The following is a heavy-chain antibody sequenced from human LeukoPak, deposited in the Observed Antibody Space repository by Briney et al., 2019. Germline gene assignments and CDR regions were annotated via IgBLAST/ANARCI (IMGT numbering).Heavy chain of an antibody. V-gene: IGHV4-39*01. Sequence: PSETPSLTCTVSGGSISSRTYFWGWIRQPPGKGLEWIGNIYYSSWSTYYNPSLKSRVTISVDTSKNQFSLKLSSVTAADTAVYYCASQVYCSAGSCYSNFWGQGTLVTVSS. CDR3: ASQVYCSAGSCYSNF. CDR2: IYYSSWST. J-gene: IGHJ4*02. CDR1: GGSISSRTYF. D-gene: IGHD2-15*01.